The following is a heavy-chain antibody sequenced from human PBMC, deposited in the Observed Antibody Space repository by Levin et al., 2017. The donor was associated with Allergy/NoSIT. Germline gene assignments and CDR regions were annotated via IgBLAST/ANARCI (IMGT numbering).Heavy chain of an antibody. J-gene: IGHJ4*02. Sequence: GGSLRLSCAASGFTFSSYGMHWVRQAPGKGLEWVAVVSYDGRNKYYADSVKGRFTISRDNSKNTVFLQMNSLRAEDTAVYYCAKDSGHNIPLNWGQGTLVTVSS. CDR1: GFTFSSYG. CDR3: AKDSGHNIPLN. D-gene: IGHD3-10*01. V-gene: IGHV3-30*18. CDR2: VSYDGRNK.